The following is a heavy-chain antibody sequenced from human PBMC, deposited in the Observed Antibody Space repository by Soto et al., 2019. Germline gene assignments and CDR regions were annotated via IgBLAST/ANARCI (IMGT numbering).Heavy chain of an antibody. Sequence: ASVTVCCKTSGYTFTSFGISWVRQAPGQGLEWMGWITTDKGKTDYAQKFQGRVTMTTDTSTSTAYMELRSLRSDDTAVYYCATRSPAFDYWGQGTLVTVSS. CDR1: GYTFTSFG. CDR2: ITTDKGKT. V-gene: IGHV1-18*01. J-gene: IGHJ4*02. CDR3: ATRSPAFDY.